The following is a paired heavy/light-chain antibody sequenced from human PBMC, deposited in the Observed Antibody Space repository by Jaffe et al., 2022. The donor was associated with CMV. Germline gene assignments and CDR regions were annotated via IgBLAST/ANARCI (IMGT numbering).Heavy chain of an antibody. V-gene: IGHV3-49*05. CDR1: GFTFGDYT. Sequence: EVQLVESGGGFVKPGRSLRLSCITSGFTFGDYTMNWFRQAPGKGLEWVGFIRNKIYGETAEYAASVKGRFTISRDDSKSIAYLQMNSLKIEDTAMYFCSRDKWISVVGYFDDWGQGTRVTVSS. CDR3: SRDKWISVVGYFDD. J-gene: IGHJ4*02. D-gene: IGHD5-12*01. CDR2: IRNKIYGETA.
Light chain of an antibody. Sequence: DLQLTQSPSSLSASVGDRVIIACQASQDIGKSLNWYQHKPGAAPKLLIYDISNLEAGVPSRFAGDGSGTDFTFTISSLQPEDIATYYCQQYHHLPITFGQGTLLDIK. CDR1: QDIGKS. CDR2: DIS. J-gene: IGKJ5*01. V-gene: IGKV1-33*01. CDR3: QQYHHLPIT.